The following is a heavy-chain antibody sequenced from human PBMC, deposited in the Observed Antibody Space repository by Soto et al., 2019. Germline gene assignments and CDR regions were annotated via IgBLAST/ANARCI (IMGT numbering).Heavy chain of an antibody. J-gene: IGHJ4*02. V-gene: IGHV4-28*01. CDR2: IHHTEFT. CDR1: GSTISNDNW. Sequence: SETLSLTCGVSGSTISNDNWWVWIRQPPGKGLEWIGYIHHTEFTYSNPSIKSGLTMSVDTSKNQFSLKLSSVTAVDTAVYYCATKANVKYFFDYWGQGTLVTVSS. CDR3: ATKANVKYFFDY.